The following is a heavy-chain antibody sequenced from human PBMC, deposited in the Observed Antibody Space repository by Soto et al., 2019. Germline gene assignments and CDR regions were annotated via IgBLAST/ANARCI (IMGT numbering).Heavy chain of an antibody. CDR1: GGSISSGGYS. CDR2: IYHSGST. Sequence: QLQLQESGSGLVKPSQTLSLTCAVSGGSISSGGYSWSWIRQPPGKGLEWIGYIYHSGSTYYNPSLKRRATTSVDRSKNQFSLKLSAVPAADTAVSYCPRVPDRWGQGTLVTVSS. J-gene: IGHJ5*02. V-gene: IGHV4-30-2*01. CDR3: PRVPDR.